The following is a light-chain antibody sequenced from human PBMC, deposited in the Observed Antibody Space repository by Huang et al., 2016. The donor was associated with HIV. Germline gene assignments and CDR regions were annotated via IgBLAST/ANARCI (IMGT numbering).Light chain of an antibody. Sequence: DIQMTQSPSSLSASVGDRVTITCRTSDNLANSLNWYQQKSGAAPVLLIYGASNLQTGVSSRFSGGGSGTDFTHTSTNLRPEDWATYYCQQSHSIPHTFGQGTRLE. V-gene: IGKV1-39*01. J-gene: IGKJ2*01. CDR3: QQSHSIPHT. CDR1: DNLANS. CDR2: GAS.